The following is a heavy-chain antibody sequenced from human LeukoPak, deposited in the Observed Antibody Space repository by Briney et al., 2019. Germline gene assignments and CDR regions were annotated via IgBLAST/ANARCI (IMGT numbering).Heavy chain of an antibody. CDR1: GYTFTGYY. Sequence: ASVKVSCKASGYTFTGYYMHWVRQAPGQGLEWMGWINPNSGGTNYAQKFQGRVTMTRDTPISTAYMELSRLRSDDTAVYYCARVIYATYYFDYWGQGTLVTVSS. V-gene: IGHV1-2*02. J-gene: IGHJ4*02. CDR2: INPNSGGT. CDR3: ARVIYATYYFDY. D-gene: IGHD2/OR15-2a*01.